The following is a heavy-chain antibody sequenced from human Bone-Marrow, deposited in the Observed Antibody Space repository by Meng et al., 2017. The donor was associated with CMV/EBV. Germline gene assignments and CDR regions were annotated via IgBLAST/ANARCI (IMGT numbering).Heavy chain of an antibody. V-gene: IGHV4-34*01. Sequence: GSLRLSCAASGFTFSSYEMNWVRQPPGKGLEWIGEINHSGSTNYNPSLKSRVTISVDTSKNQFSLKLSSVTAADTAVYYCARGRGAARVTYYYYYGMDVWGQGTTVTVSS. CDR2: INHSGST. J-gene: IGHJ6*02. CDR3: ARGRGAARVTYYYYYGMDV. D-gene: IGHD6-6*01. CDR1: GFTFSSYE.